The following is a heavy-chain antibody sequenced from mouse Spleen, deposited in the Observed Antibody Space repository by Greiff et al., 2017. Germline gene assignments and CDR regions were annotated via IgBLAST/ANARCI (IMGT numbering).Heavy chain of an antibody. V-gene: IGHV14-4*01. CDR3: TTDYRYDNY. J-gene: IGHJ2*01. D-gene: IGHD2-14*01. CDR2: IDPENGDT. Sequence: RPEQGLEWIGWIDPENGDTEYASKFQGKATITADTSSNTAYLQLSSLTSEDTAVYYCTTDYRYDNYWGQGTTLTVSS.